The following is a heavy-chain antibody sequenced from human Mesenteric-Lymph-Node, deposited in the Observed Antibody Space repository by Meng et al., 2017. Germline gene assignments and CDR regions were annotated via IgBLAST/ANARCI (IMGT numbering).Heavy chain of an antibody. CDR2: IWYDGSNK. V-gene: IGHV3-33*06. J-gene: IGHJ3*02. D-gene: IGHD6-19*01. Sequence: GESLKISCAASGFTFSSYAMHWVRQAPGKGLEWVAVIWYDGSNKYYADSVKGRFTISRDNSKNTLYLQINSLRAEDTAVYYCAKDKGWPDAFDIWGQGTMVTVSS. CDR3: AKDKGWPDAFDI. CDR1: GFTFSSYA.